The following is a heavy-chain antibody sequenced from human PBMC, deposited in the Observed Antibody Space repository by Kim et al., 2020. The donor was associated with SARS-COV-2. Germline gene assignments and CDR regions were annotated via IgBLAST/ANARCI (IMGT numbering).Heavy chain of an antibody. J-gene: IGHJ4*02. D-gene: IGHD1-26*01. CDR3: ARVMVGGSYFLDY. V-gene: IGHV1-69*01. Sequence: YAQKFPGRVTITADESTSTAYMELSSLRSEDTAVYYCARVMVGGSYFLDYWGQGTLVTVSS.